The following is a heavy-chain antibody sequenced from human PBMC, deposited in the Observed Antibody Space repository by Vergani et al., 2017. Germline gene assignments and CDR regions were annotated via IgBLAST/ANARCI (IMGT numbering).Heavy chain of an antibody. CDR3: ARRDGFAVDAFDI. V-gene: IGHV4-30-4*01. Sequence: QVQLQESGPGLVKPSQTLSLTCTVSGGSISSGDYYWSWIRQPPGKGLEWIGYIDYSGSTYYNPSLKSRVTISVDTSKNQFSLKLSSVTAADTAVYYCARRDGFAVDAFDIWGQGTMVTVSS. CDR1: GGSISSGDYY. CDR2: IDYSGST. J-gene: IGHJ3*02. D-gene: IGHD3-10*01.